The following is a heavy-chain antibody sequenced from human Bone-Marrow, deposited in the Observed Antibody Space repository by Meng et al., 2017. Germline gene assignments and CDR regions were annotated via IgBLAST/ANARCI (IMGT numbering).Heavy chain of an antibody. CDR2: ISSSGSTI. J-gene: IGHJ4*02. Sequence: GESLKISCAASGFTFSSYEMNWVRQAPGKGLEWVSYISSSGSTIYYADSVKGRFTISRDNAKNPLYLQMNSLRAEDTAVYYCARGGGSGWLQTNFDYWGQGTLVTVSS. CDR1: GFTFSSYE. CDR3: ARGGGSGWLQTNFDY. D-gene: IGHD6-19*01. V-gene: IGHV3-48*03.